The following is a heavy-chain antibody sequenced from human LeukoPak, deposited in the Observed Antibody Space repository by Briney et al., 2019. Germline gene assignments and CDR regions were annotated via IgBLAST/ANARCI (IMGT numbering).Heavy chain of an antibody. CDR3: AKAWGHYDFWSGRNPLDY. Sequence: GGSLRLSCAASGFTFSSYGMHWVRQAPGKGLEWVAFIRYDGSNKYYADSVKGRFTISRDNSKNTLYLQMNSLRAEDTAVYYCAKAWGHYDFWSGRNPLDYWGQGTLVTVSS. V-gene: IGHV3-30*02. J-gene: IGHJ4*02. D-gene: IGHD3-3*01. CDR2: IRYDGSNK. CDR1: GFTFSSYG.